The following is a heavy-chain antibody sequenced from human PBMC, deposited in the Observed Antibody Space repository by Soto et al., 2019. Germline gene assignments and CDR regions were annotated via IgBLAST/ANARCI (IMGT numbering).Heavy chain of an antibody. J-gene: IGHJ4*02. D-gene: IGHD2-2*01. CDR1: GGTFSSYA. CDR2: IIPIFGTA. V-gene: IGHV1-69*13. CDR3: ASHCSSTSCYEPNFDY. Sequence: SVKVSCKASGGTFSSYAISWVRQAPGQGLEWMGGIIPIFGTANYAQKFQGRVTITADESTSTAYMELSSLRSEDTAVYYCASHCSSTSCYEPNFDYWGQGTLVTVSS.